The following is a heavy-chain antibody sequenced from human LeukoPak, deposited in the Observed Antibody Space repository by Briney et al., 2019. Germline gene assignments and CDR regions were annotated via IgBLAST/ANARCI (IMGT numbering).Heavy chain of an antibody. CDR3: AKDVETRYSNSAFGY. D-gene: IGHD4-11*01. CDR2: IRYDGSNK. V-gene: IGHV3-30*02. CDR1: GFTFSSYG. Sequence: GGSPRLSCAASGFTFSSYGMHWVRQAPGKGLEWVAFIRYDGSNKYYADSVKGRFTISRDNSKNTLYLQMNSLRAEDTAVYYCAKDVETRYSNSAFGYWGQGTLVTVSS. J-gene: IGHJ4*02.